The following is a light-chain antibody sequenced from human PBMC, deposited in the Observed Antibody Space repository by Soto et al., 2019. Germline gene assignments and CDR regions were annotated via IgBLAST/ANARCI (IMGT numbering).Light chain of an antibody. J-gene: IGKJ3*01. CDR3: QQRFHWPPFT. CDR2: EAS. V-gene: IGKV3-11*01. CDR1: QSISNF. Sequence: EIVLTQSPATLSLSPGEGATLSCRASQSISNFLAWYQQKPGQAPRLLIYEASNRATGIPARFSGSGSGTDFTLTISILEPEDFAVYYCQQRFHWPPFTFGPGTKVDIK.